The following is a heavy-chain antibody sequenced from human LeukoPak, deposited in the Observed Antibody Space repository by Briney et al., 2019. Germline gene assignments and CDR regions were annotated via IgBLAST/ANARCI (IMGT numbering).Heavy chain of an antibody. CDR1: GFTFSSYW. Sequence: PGGSLRLSCAASGFTFSSYWMSWVREAPGKGLEWVANIKQDGSEKYYVDSVKGRFTISRDNAKNSLYLQMNSLRAEDTAVYYCAREDSGYDYVSYAFDIWGQGTMVTVFS. CDR3: AREDSGYDYVSYAFDI. J-gene: IGHJ3*02. CDR2: IKQDGSEK. V-gene: IGHV3-7*01. D-gene: IGHD5-12*01.